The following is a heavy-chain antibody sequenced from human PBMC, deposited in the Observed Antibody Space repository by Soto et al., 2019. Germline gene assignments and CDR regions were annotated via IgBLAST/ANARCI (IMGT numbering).Heavy chain of an antibody. Sequence: HPGGSLRLSCAASGFTLRSYWMSWVRQAPGKGLEWLATIKTDASEKKYVDSVKGRFTVSRDNAKNSLYLQMDSLRAEDTAVYYCANSPTGTLDYWGQGTLVTVSS. CDR1: GFTLRSYW. CDR3: ANSPTGTLDY. J-gene: IGHJ4*02. CDR2: IKTDASEK. V-gene: IGHV3-7*03. D-gene: IGHD3-9*01.